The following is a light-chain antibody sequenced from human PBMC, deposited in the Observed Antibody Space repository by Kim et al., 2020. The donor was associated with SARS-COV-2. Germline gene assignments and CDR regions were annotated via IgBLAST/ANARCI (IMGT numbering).Light chain of an antibody. V-gene: IGLV1-40*01. J-gene: IGLJ1*01. CDR2: AYT. Sequence: QSVLTQPPSVSGAPGERVTISCTGSSSNIGAGFDVHWYQHLPGTVPKLLIYAYTNRPSGVPDRFSGSKSGTSATLAITGLQAEDEADYYCQSYDNSLSGSYVFGTGTKVTVL. CDR3: QSYDNSLSGSYV. CDR1: SSNIGAGFD.